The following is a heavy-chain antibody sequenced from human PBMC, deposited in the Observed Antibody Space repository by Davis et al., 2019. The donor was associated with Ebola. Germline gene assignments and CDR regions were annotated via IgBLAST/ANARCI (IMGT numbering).Heavy chain of an antibody. Sequence: ASVKVSCKASGYTFTSYYMHWVRQAPGQGLEWMGIINPSGGSTSYAQKFQGRVTMTRDTSISTAYMELSSLRSEDTAVYYCSCYSYYYYGMDVWGQGTAVTVSS. CDR1: GYTFTSYY. V-gene: IGHV1-46*01. CDR2: INPSGGST. J-gene: IGHJ6*02. D-gene: IGHD2-15*01. CDR3: SCYSYYYYGMDV.